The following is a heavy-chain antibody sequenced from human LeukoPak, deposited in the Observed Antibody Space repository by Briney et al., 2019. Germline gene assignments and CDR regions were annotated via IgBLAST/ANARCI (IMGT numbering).Heavy chain of an antibody. Sequence: PSETLSLTCTVSGGSISSYYWSWIRQPAGKGLEWIGRIYTSGSTNYNPSLKSRVTMLVDTSKNQFSLKLSSVTAAGTAVYYCARDMGYSGYDYPDDAFDIWGQGTMVTVSS. V-gene: IGHV4-4*07. D-gene: IGHD5-12*01. J-gene: IGHJ3*02. CDR1: GGSISSYY. CDR3: ARDMGYSGYDYPDDAFDI. CDR2: IYTSGST.